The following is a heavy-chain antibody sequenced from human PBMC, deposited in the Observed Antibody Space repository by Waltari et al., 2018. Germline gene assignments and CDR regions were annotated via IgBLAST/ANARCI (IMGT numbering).Heavy chain of an antibody. CDR3: VRESNYYDSSGYYYVWYFDL. V-gene: IGHV4-61*02. CDR2: IYTSGST. D-gene: IGHD3-22*01. Sequence: QVQLQESGPGLVKPSRTLSLTCTVSGGSISSGSYYWSWIRQPAGKGLEWIGRIYTSGSTNYNPSLKSRVTISVDTSKNQFSLKLSSVTAADTAVYYCVRESNYYDSSGYYYVWYFDLWGRGTLVTVSS. CDR1: GGSISSGSYY. J-gene: IGHJ2*01.